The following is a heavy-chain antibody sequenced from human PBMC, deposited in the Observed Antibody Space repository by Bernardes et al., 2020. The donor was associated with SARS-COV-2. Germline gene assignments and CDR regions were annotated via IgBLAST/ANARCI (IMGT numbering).Heavy chain of an antibody. CDR3: AREEYYYDSSGWGGMDV. V-gene: IGHV1-2*04. J-gene: IGHJ6*02. Sequence: ASVKVSCKASGYTFTGYYMHWVRQAPGQGLEWMGWINPNSGGTNYAQKFQGWVTMTRDTSISTAYMELSRLRSDDTAVYYCAREEYYYDSSGWGGMDVWGQGTTVTVSS. D-gene: IGHD3-22*01. CDR2: INPNSGGT. CDR1: GYTFTGYY.